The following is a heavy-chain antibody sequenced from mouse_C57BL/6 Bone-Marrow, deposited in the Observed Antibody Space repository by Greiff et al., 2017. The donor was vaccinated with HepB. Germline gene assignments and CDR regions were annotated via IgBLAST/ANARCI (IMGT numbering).Heavy chain of an antibody. D-gene: IGHD1-1*01. CDR1: GYSITSGYY. V-gene: IGHV3-6*01. CDR3: ARVGTYGYYYAMDY. Sequence: EVKLMESGPGLVKPSQSLSLTCSVTGYSITSGYYWNWIRQFPGNKLEWMGYISYDGSNNYNPSLKNRISITRDTSKNQFFLKLNSVTTEDTATYYCARVGTYGYYYAMDYWGQGTSVTVSS. J-gene: IGHJ4*01. CDR2: ISYDGSN.